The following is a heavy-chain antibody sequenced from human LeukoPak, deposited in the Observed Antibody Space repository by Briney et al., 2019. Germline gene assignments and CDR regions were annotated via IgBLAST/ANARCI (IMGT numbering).Heavy chain of an antibody. V-gene: IGHV4-39*07. Sequence: SETLSLTCTVSGGSISSSSYYWGWIRQPPGKGLEWIGSIYYSGSTYYNPSLKSRVTISVDTSKNQFSLKLTSVNAADTAVYYCARDRPGGSSLDYWGQGILVTVSS. CDR2: IYYSGST. D-gene: IGHD6-13*01. CDR1: GGSISSSSYY. CDR3: ARDRPGGSSLDY. J-gene: IGHJ4*02.